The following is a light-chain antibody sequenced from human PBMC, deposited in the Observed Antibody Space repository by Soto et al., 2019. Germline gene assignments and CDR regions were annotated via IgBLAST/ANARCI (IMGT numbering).Light chain of an antibody. V-gene: IGKV3-15*01. J-gene: IGKJ1*01. Sequence: EIVMTQSPATLSVSPGERATLSCRASQSVSSNLAWYQQNPGQAPRLLIYGASTRATGIPARFSGSGSGTEFTLTISSLQSEDFAVYYCQQYNNWLTWTFGQGTKV. CDR2: GAS. CDR1: QSVSSN. CDR3: QQYNNWLTWT.